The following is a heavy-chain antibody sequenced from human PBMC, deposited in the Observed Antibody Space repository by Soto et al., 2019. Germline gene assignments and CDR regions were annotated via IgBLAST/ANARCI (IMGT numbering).Heavy chain of an antibody. CDR1: GGTFSSYT. CDR2: IIPILGIA. J-gene: IGHJ4*02. D-gene: IGHD3-22*01. CDR3: ARAQGYYDSSGLYYFDY. Sequence: SVKVSCKASGGTFSSYTISWVRHAPGQGLEWMGRIIPILGIANYAQKFQGRVTITADKSTSTAYMELSSLRSEDTAVYYCARAQGYYDSSGLYYFDYWGQGSLVTVSS. V-gene: IGHV1-69*02.